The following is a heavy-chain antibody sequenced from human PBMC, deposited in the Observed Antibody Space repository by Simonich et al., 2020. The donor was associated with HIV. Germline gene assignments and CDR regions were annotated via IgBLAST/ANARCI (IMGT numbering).Heavy chain of an antibody. Sequence: QVHLQQWGAGLLKPSETLSLTCAVYGGSFSGYYWNWSRQPPGKGLEWIGEIDHSESTNYNPALKGRVTISVDTSKNQFSRKLSSVTAADTAVYYCARGRRWAYYWGQGTLVTVSS. CDR1: GGSFSGYY. V-gene: IGHV4-34*01. CDR3: ARGRRWAYY. CDR2: IDHSEST. J-gene: IGHJ4*02. D-gene: IGHD6-13*01.